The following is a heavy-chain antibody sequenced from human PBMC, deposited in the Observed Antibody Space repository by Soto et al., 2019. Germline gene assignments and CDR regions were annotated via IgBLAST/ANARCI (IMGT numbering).Heavy chain of an antibody. Sequence: QVQLQESGPGLVKPSQTLSLTCTVSGGSISSGDYYWSWIRQPPGKGLEWIGYIYYSGSTYYNPSLKSRVTISVDTSNNQFSLKLSSVTAADTAVYYCAREGDCISTSCAIDYWGQGTLVTVSS. CDR1: GGSISSGDYY. CDR2: IYYSGST. V-gene: IGHV4-30-4*01. D-gene: IGHD2-2*01. CDR3: AREGDCISTSCAIDY. J-gene: IGHJ4*02.